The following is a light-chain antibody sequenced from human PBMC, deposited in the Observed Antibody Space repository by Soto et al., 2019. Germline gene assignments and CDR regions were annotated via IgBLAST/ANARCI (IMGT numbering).Light chain of an antibody. CDR3: QQYNNWPPT. V-gene: IGKV3D-15*01. CDR2: GAS. Sequence: EIMMTQSPATLSVSPGERATLSCRASQSVSGNLAWYQQKPGQAPRLLIYGASTRATGIPSRFSGSGSGTEFTLTISSLQSEDFAVYYCQQYNNWPPTFGQGTKVEIK. CDR1: QSVSGN. J-gene: IGKJ1*01.